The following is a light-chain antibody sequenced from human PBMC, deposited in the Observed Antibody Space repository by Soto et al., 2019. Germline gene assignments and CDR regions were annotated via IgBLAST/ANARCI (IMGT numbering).Light chain of an antibody. CDR1: QSVSSNF. CDR2: AAS. Sequence: EIVLTQSPGTLSLSLGERATLSFSASQSVSSNFLAWYQQKPGQAPRLLIYAASSRATGIPDRFSGSGSGTDFTLTISRLEPEDFAVYYCQQYSKWPITFGQGTRLEIK. V-gene: IGKV3-20*01. CDR3: QQYSKWPIT. J-gene: IGKJ5*01.